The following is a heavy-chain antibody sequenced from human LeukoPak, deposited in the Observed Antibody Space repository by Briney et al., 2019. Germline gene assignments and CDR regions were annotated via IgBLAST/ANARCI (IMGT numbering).Heavy chain of an antibody. CDR3: ASERGAYYDVLTGPFDY. V-gene: IGHV4-39*01. CDR1: GGSIGSTNYY. Sequence: SETLSLTCTVSGGSIGSTNYYWGWIRQPPGKGLEWIGSIYYSENTYYNPSLKSRVTISIDRSKNQFSLKLSSVTAADTAVYYCASERGAYYDVLTGPFDYWGQGTLVTVSS. J-gene: IGHJ4*02. CDR2: IYYSENT. D-gene: IGHD3-9*01.